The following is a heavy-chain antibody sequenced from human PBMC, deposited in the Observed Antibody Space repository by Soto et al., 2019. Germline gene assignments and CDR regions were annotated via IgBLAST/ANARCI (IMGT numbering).Heavy chain of an antibody. CDR3: ARNTLNLAPGIWFDP. J-gene: IGHJ5*02. CDR2: IYYSGST. D-gene: IGHD3-10*01. CDR1: GGSISSYY. Sequence: ASETLSLTCTVSGGSISSYYWSWIRQPPGKGLEWIGYIYYSGSTNYNPSLKSRVTISVDTTKNQFSLKLSSVTAADTAVYYCARNTLNLAPGIWFDPWGKGTLVTVYS. V-gene: IGHV4-59*01.